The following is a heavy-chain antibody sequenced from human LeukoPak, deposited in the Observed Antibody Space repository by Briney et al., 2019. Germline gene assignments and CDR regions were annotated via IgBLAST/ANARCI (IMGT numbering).Heavy chain of an antibody. J-gene: IGHJ4*02. CDR1: GFTFSSYA. V-gene: IGHV3-23*01. CDR3: AKDSSYSGSYYVDY. Sequence: GGSLRLSCAASGFTFSSYAMSWVRQAPGEGLEWVSAISGSGGSTYYADSVKGRFTISRDNSKNTLYLQMNSLRAEDTAVYYCAKDSSYSGSYYVDYWGQGTLVTVSS. D-gene: IGHD1-26*01. CDR2: ISGSGGST.